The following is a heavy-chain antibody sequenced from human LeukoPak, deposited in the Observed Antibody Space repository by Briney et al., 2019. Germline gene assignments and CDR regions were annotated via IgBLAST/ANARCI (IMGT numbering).Heavy chain of an antibody. J-gene: IGHJ4*02. V-gene: IGHV1-69*13. CDR2: IIPIFGTA. CDR3: ARRRSIQLWASFDY. CDR1: GGTFSSYA. D-gene: IGHD5-18*01. Sequence: ASVKVSCKASGGTFSSYAISWVPQAPGQGLEWMGGIIPIFGTANYAQKFQGRVTITADESTSTAYMELSSLRSEDTAVYYCARRRSIQLWASFDYWGQGTLVTVSS.